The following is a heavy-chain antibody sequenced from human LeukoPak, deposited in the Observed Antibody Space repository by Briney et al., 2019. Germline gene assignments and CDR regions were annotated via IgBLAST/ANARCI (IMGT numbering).Heavy chain of an antibody. V-gene: IGHV1-18*01. D-gene: IGHD2-2*01. Sequence: GASVKVSCKASGYTFTSYGISWVRQAPGQGLEWMGWISAYNGNTNYAQKLQGRVTMTTDTSTSTAYMELRSLRSDDTAVYYCARPGGGCSSTSCYALYYGMDVWGQGTTVTVSS. CDR3: ARPGGGCSSTSCYALYYGMDV. CDR1: GYTFTSYG. CDR2: ISAYNGNT. J-gene: IGHJ6*02.